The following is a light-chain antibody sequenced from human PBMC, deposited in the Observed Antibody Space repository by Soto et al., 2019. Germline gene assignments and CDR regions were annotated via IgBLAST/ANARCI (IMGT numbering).Light chain of an antibody. CDR2: ENN. CDR1: SSNIGAGYE. CDR3: QSYDSSLSGYV. J-gene: IGLJ1*01. Sequence: QSVLTQPPSVSEAPGQRVTISCTGSSSNIGAGYEAHWYQQVPGTAPKLLIYENNNRPSGVPDRCSGSKSGTSASLAITGLQAEDEAEYYCQSYDSSLSGYVFGTGTKVTV. V-gene: IGLV1-40*01.